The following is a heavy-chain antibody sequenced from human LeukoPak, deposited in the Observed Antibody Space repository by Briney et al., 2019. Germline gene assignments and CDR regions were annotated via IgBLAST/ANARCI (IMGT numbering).Heavy chain of an antibody. CDR1: GYTFTGYY. CDR2: INPNSGGT. CDR3: ARWGRRYSGYEGLDY. D-gene: IGHD5-12*01. V-gene: IGHV1-2*02. Sequence: ASVKVSCKTSGYTFTGYYMHWVRQAPGQGLEWMGWINPNSGGTNYAQKFQGRVTMTRDTSITTAYMELSRLKSDDTAIYYCARWGRRYSGYEGLDYWVQGTLVTVSS. J-gene: IGHJ4*02.